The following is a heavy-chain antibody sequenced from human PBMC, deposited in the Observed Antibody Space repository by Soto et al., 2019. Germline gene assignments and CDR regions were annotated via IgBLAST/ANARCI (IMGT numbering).Heavy chain of an antibody. J-gene: IGHJ6*02. CDR3: ARGAHYGRKGYYGMDV. D-gene: IGHD3-16*01. CDR2: INHSGST. V-gene: IGHV4-34*01. Sequence: SETLSLTCAVYGGSFSGYYWSWIRQPPGKGLEWIGEINHSGSTNYNPSLKSRVTISVDTSKNQFSLKLSSVTAADTAVYYCARGAHYGRKGYYGMDVWGQGTTVTVSS. CDR1: GGSFSGYY.